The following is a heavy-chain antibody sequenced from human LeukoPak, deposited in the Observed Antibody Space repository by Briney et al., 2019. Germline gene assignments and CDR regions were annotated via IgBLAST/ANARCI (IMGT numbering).Heavy chain of an antibody. CDR1: GYTFTSYG. Sequence: GSVTVSCKASGYTFTSYGINWVRQAPGQGLEGMGWISGYNGNANYAQKLQGRVTITTDTSATTFYLDLRSLRSDDTAVYYCARVGGFGEIVNWGQGTMVTVSS. CDR2: ISGYNGNA. D-gene: IGHD3-10*01. V-gene: IGHV1-18*01. CDR3: ARVGGFGEIVN. J-gene: IGHJ3*01.